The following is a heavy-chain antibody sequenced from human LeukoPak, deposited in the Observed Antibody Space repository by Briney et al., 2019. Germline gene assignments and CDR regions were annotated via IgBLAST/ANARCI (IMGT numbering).Heavy chain of an antibody. CDR1: GFTFSGYW. Sequence: GGSLRLSCAAAGFTFSGYWMMCVRQAPGKGLEWVANIKQDGSAKQYVDSVKGRFTISRDNAKNSLYLQMNSLRAEDTAVYYCARGKSRYYGSGSYFDYWGQGTLVTVSS. V-gene: IGHV3-7*01. J-gene: IGHJ4*02. D-gene: IGHD3-10*01. CDR3: ARGKSRYYGSGSYFDY. CDR2: IKQDGSAK.